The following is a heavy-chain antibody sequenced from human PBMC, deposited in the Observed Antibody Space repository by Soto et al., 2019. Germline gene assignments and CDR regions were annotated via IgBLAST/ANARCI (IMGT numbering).Heavy chain of an antibody. CDR1: GGSISSGDYY. CDR3: ARVGGGHYSTNWFDP. V-gene: IGHV4-30-4*01. CDR2: VYYTGST. D-gene: IGHD3-3*01. Sequence: QVQLQESGPGLVKPSQTLSLTCTVSGGSISSGDYYWSWIRQPPGKGLEWIGYVYYTGSTYYNPSLKSRLSMSVDTSENQFSLKLNSVTATDTALYWCARVGGGHYSTNWFDPWGQGTLVTVSS. J-gene: IGHJ5*02.